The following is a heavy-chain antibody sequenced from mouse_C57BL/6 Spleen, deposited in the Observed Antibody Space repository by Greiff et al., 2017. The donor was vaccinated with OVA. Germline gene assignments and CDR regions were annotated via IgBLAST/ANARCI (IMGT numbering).Heavy chain of an antibody. J-gene: IGHJ2*01. Sequence: VQLQQSGAELVRPGASVTLSCKASGYTFTDYEMHWVKQTPVHGLEWIGAIDPETGGTAYNQKFKGKAILTADKSSSTAYMKLRSLTSEDSAVYYCTRTTTDYFDYWGQGTTLTVTS. CDR3: TRTTTDYFDY. D-gene: IGHD1-1*01. V-gene: IGHV1-15*01. CDR2: IDPETGGT. CDR1: GYTFTDYE.